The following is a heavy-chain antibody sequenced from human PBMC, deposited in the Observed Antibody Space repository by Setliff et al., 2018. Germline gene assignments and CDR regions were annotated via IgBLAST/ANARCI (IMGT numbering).Heavy chain of an antibody. D-gene: IGHD2-15*01. V-gene: IGHV3-21*01. CDR3: ARFACSGGSCYLSSSDY. CDR1: GFNFSCYA. CDR2: ISSRRTYI. Sequence: GGSLRLSCAASGFNFSCYAFNWVRQAPGKGLEWVSSISSRRTYIYYADSLKGRFTISRDNAKNSLYLQMNSLRAEDTAVYYCARFACSGGSCYLSSSDYWGQGTLVTVSS. J-gene: IGHJ4*02.